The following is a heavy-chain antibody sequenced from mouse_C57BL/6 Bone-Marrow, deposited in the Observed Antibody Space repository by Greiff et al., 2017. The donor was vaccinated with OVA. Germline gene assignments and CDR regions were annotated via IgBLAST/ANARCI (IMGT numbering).Heavy chain of an antibody. CDR1: GFNIKDDY. Sequence: EVQLQQSGAELVRPGASVKLSCTASGFNIKDDYMHWVKQRPEQGLEWIGWIDPENGATEYASKFQGKATITADTSSNTAYLQLSSLTSEDTAVYYCTSIYDGYFWFAYWGQGTLVTVSA. J-gene: IGHJ3*01. CDR2: IDPENGAT. CDR3: TSIYDGYFWFAY. D-gene: IGHD2-3*01. V-gene: IGHV14-4*01.